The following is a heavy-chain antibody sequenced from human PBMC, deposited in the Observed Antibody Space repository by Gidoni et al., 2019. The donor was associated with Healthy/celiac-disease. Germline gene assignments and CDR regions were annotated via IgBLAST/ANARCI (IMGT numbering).Heavy chain of an antibody. J-gene: IGHJ6*02. CDR2: SRSKANSYAT. V-gene: IGHV3-73*01. CDR3: TVFYGMDV. Sequence: EVQLVESGGGWVKPGGSRNLSCAPSGFTFSGSAMHWVRQAPGKGLEWVGRSRSKANSYATAYAASVKGRFTISRDDSKNTAYLQMNSLKTEDTAVYYCTVFYGMDVWGQGTTVTVSS. CDR1: GFTFSGSA.